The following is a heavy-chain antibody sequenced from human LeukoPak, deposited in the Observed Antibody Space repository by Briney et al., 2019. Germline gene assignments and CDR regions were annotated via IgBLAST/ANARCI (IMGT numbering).Heavy chain of an antibody. V-gene: IGHV4-34*01. D-gene: IGHD3/OR15-3a*01. CDR2: INHSGST. Sequence: SETLSLTCAVYGGSFSGYYWSWIRQPPGKGLEWIGEINHSGSTNYNPSLKSRVTISVDTSKSQFSLKLSSVTAADTAVYYCARWRYWTFDYWGQGTLVTVSS. J-gene: IGHJ4*02. CDR1: GGSFSGYY. CDR3: ARWRYWTFDY.